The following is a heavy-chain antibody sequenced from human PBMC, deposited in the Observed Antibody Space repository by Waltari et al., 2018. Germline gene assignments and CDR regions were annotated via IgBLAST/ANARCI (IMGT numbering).Heavy chain of an antibody. V-gene: IGHV4-39*01. CDR3: ASRRQNVDWTKADAVHI. Sequence: QLQLQESGPGLVKPSETLSLTCTVSGGSISSSSYYWGWIRQPPGKGLEWIGSIYYSGSTYYNPALKGRVTVSVDTSENQFSLRLSSVSAADTAVYYCASRRQNVDWTKADAVHIWGQGTMVTVSS. CDR1: GGSISSSSYY. J-gene: IGHJ3*02. D-gene: IGHD3-9*01. CDR2: IYYSGST.